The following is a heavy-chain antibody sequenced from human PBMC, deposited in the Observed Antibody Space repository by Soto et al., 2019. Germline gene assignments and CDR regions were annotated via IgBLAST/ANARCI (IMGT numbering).Heavy chain of an antibody. J-gene: IGHJ3*02. V-gene: IGHV3-9*01. D-gene: IGHD5-12*01. CDR3: AKPVGYSGYEDAFDI. CDR1: GFTFDDYA. Sequence: GGSLRLSCAASGFTFDDYAMHWVRQAPGKGLEWVSGISWNSGSIGYADSVKGRFTISRDNAKNSLYLQMNSLRAEDTALYYCAKPVGYSGYEDAFDIWGQGTMVTVSS. CDR2: ISWNSGSI.